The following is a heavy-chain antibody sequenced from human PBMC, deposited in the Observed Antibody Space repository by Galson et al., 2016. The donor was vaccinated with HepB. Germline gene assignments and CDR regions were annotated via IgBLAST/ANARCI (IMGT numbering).Heavy chain of an antibody. Sequence: SLRLSCAASGFTVSGNYMSWVRQAPGKGLEWISSLDGSGTWQLSSDSLQGRFTISSDNGKNTVFLQMNGLTPQDTAIYYCARGQGGFEGFVHWGQGTLVTVSS. CDR3: ARGQGGFEGFVH. CDR2: LDGSGTWQ. D-gene: IGHD5-12*01. V-gene: IGHV3-69-1*01. CDR1: GFTVSGNY. J-gene: IGHJ5*02.